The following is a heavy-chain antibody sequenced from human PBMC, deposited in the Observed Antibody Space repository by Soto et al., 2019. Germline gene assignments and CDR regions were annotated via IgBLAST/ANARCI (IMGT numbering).Heavy chain of an antibody. V-gene: IGHV3-21*01. D-gene: IGHD3-22*01. Sequence: PGGSLRLSCAASGFTFSSYSMNWVRQAPGKGLEWVSSISSSSSYIYYADSVKGRFTISRDNAKNSLYLQMNSLRAEDTAVYYCARDREIVVVRGESDAFDIWGQGTMVTVSS. CDR3: ARDREIVVVRGESDAFDI. J-gene: IGHJ3*02. CDR1: GFTFSSYS. CDR2: ISSSSSYI.